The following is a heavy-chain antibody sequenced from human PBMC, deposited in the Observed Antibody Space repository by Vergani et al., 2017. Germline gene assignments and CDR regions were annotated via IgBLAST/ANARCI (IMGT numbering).Heavy chain of an antibody. D-gene: IGHD6-6*01. J-gene: IGHJ5*02. Sequence: QVQLQESGPGLVKPSETLSLTCTVSGGSISSYYWSWIRQPPGKGLEWIGYIYYSGSTNYNPSRKSRVTISVETSKNQFSLKLSSVTAADTAVYYCARFGPYSSSPWGWFDPWGQGTLVTVSS. CDR3: ARFGPYSSSPWGWFDP. CDR1: GGSISSYY. V-gene: IGHV4-59*01. CDR2: IYYSGST.